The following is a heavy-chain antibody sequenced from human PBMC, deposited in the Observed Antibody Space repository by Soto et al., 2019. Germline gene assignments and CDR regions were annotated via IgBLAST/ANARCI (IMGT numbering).Heavy chain of an antibody. CDR2: IQSGGPT. D-gene: IGHD2-15*01. Sequence: VQLVESGGGLVQPGGSLRLSCAASGFTGSSKYMSWVRQAPGKGLEWVSLIQSGGPTYYADSVKGRFTISRDTSENTVHLQMDSLRAEDTAVYYCARDDVLRDGGRCYGVPLDVRGKGTTVTVSS. CDR3: ARDDVLRDGGRCYGVPLDV. CDR1: GFTGSSKY. V-gene: IGHV3-66*01. J-gene: IGHJ6*04.